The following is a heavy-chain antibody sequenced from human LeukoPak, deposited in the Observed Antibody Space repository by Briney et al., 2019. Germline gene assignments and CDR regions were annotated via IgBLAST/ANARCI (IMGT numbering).Heavy chain of an antibody. D-gene: IGHD3-9*01. CDR3: ARERGDILTGFHAFDI. Sequence: SVKVSCKASGGTFSSYAISWVRQAPGQGLEWMGGIIPIFGTANDAQKFQGRVTITADESTSTAYMELSSLRSEDTAVYYCARERGDILTGFHAFDIWGQGTMVTVSS. CDR1: GGTFSSYA. V-gene: IGHV1-69*13. J-gene: IGHJ3*02. CDR2: IIPIFGTA.